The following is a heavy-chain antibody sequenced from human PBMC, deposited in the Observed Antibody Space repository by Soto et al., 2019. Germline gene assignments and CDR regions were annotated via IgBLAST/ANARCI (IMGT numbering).Heavy chain of an antibody. Sequence: QVQLAQSGAEVKKPGSSVKVSCEASGGSFRRYVISWVRQAPGQGLEWMGGIIPLFGSTNYAQKFQGRVTITADESTSTAYMELSSLRSEDTAVYYCGKGGVTDYGDYFHFDYWGQGTLVTVSS. CDR3: GKGGVTDYGDYFHFDY. V-gene: IGHV1-69*01. CDR2: IIPLFGST. D-gene: IGHD4-17*01. J-gene: IGHJ4*02. CDR1: GGSFRRYV.